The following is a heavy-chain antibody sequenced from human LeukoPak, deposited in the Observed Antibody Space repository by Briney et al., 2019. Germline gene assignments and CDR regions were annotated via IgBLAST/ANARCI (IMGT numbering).Heavy chain of an antibody. CDR1: GFSFNNYW. J-gene: IGHJ4*02. CDR3: VRGGQYSSIGFDY. Sequence: QTGGSLRLSCAASGFSFNNYWMHWVRQAPGKGLVWVSRINSDGSSTSYADSVKGRFTISRDNAKNTLYLQMSSLRAEDTAAYYCVRGGQYSSIGFDYWGQGTLVTVSS. D-gene: IGHD6-19*01. V-gene: IGHV3-74*01. CDR2: INSDGSST.